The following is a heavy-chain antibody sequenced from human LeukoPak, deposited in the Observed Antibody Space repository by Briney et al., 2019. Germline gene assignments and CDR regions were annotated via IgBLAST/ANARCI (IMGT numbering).Heavy chain of an antibody. CDR1: GGSISGYY. Sequence: KPSETLSLTCTVSGGSISGYYWSWIRQPPGKGLEWIGYIYYSGSTNYNPSLKSRVTISVDTSKNQFSLKLSSVTAADTAVYYCARDSAVDAFDIWGQGTMVTVSS. J-gene: IGHJ3*02. D-gene: IGHD3-10*01. V-gene: IGHV4-59*01. CDR3: ARDSAVDAFDI. CDR2: IYYSGST.